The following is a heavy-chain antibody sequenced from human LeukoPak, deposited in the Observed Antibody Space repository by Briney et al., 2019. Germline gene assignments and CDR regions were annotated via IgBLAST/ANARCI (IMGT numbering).Heavy chain of an antibody. J-gene: IGHJ4*02. CDR3: ARVHDSSGYYSCYFDY. CDR1: GGSFSGYY. Sequence: PSETLSLTCAVYGGSFSGYYWSWIRQPPGKGLEWIGEINHSGSTNYNPSLKSRVTISVDTSKNQFSLKLSSVTAADTAVYYCARVHDSSGYYSCYFDYWGQGTLVTVSS. CDR2: INHSGST. D-gene: IGHD3-22*01. V-gene: IGHV4-34*01.